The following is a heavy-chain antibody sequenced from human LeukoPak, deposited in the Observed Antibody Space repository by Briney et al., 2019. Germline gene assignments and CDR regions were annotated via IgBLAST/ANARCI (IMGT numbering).Heavy chain of an antibody. CDR1: GFNFADSA. V-gene: IGHV3-23*01. D-gene: IGHD1-14*01. CDR3: ARYIELSP. Sequence: QPGGSLRLAWAASGFNFADSAMSWVRQTPRKGLEWVSLISFNGRNTYYGDSVKGGVTISRENSKDTVYLRMSRPRAENTAMCFCARYIELSPWAPGTMVSVSS. CDR2: ISFNGRNT. J-gene: IGHJ3*01.